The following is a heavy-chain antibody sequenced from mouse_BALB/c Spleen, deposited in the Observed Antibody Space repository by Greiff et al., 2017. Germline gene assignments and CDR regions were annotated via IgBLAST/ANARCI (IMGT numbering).Heavy chain of an antibody. CDR2: IDPAHGNT. CDR1: GFNIKDTY. D-gene: IGHD5-5*01. CDR3: ARSTTYYAMDY. J-gene: IGHJ4*01. Sequence: VQLQQSGAELVKPGASVKLSCTASGFNIKDTYMHWVKQRPEQGLEWIGRIDPAHGNTKYDPKFQGKATITADTSSNTAYLQLSSLTSEDTAVYYCARSTTYYAMDYWGQGTSVTVSS. V-gene: IGHV14-3*02.